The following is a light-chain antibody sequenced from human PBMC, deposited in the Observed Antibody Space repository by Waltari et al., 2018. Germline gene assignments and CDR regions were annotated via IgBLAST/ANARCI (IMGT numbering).Light chain of an antibody. CDR3: HSRKGSDNQVV. CDR1: SLRTYY. Sequence: SSELTQGPDVPVALGQTVKITCQGESLRTYYASWYQVKPGQAPVLVLFGKEKRPSGIPDRISGYSSGTTSSLTITGAQAEDEADYYCHSRKGSDNQVVFGGGTKLTVL. J-gene: IGLJ3*02. V-gene: IGLV3-19*01. CDR2: GKE.